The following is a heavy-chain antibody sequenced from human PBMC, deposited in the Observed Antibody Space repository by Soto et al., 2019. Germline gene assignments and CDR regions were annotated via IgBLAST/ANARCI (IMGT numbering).Heavy chain of an antibody. CDR3: ARDKDCGGDCYLGYNWFDP. D-gene: IGHD2-21*01. Sequence: GGSLRLSCAASGFTFSSYSMNWVRQAPGKGLEWVSSISSSSSYIYYADSVKGRFTISRDNAKNSLYLQMNSLRAEDTAVYYCARDKDCGGDCYLGYNWFDPWGQGTLVTVSS. CDR1: GFTFSSYS. J-gene: IGHJ5*02. CDR2: ISSSSSYI. V-gene: IGHV3-21*01.